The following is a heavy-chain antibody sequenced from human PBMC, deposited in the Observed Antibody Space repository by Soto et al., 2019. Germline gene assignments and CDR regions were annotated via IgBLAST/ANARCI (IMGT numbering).Heavy chain of an antibody. J-gene: IGHJ4*02. CDR2: VRKNGDEG. CDR1: GFIFSDYW. D-gene: IGHD7-27*01. V-gene: IGHV3-7*03. Sequence: EVQLEESGGGLVQPGGSLRLSCVASGFIFSDYWMTWVRQAPGKGLEWLANVRKNGDEGYYVDSVKGRFTISRDNAKNSVFLQMNSLRAEDTDVYYCARDNWGNDYWGQGTLVTVSS. CDR3: ARDNWGNDY.